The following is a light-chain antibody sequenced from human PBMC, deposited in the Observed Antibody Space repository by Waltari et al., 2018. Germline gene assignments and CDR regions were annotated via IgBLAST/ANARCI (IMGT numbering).Light chain of an antibody. CDR3: QQRTNRPRMYT. CDR1: QSLSSS. V-gene: IGKV3-11*01. CDR2: DVS. J-gene: IGKJ2*01. Sequence: EIVLTQSPGPLSLSPGERATLPCRASQSLSSSLAWYQQRPGQAPRLLIYDVSNRASGIPARFSGSGSGTDFTLTISSLEPEDFAVYYCQQRTNRPRMYTFGQGTKLEI.